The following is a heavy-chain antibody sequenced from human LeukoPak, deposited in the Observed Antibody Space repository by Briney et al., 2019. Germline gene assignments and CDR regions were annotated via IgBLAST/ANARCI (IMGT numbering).Heavy chain of an antibody. D-gene: IGHD1-26*01. CDR3: ASPYSGSFTSFDY. Sequence: SETLSLTCSVSGYSISSGNYWGWIRLPPGKGLQWIGSIYHSGSTYYNPSLKSRVTISVDTSKNQFSLKLSSVTAADTAVYYCASPYSGSFTSFDYWGQGTLVTVSS. CDR2: IYHSGST. V-gene: IGHV4-38-2*01. J-gene: IGHJ4*02. CDR1: GYSISSGNY.